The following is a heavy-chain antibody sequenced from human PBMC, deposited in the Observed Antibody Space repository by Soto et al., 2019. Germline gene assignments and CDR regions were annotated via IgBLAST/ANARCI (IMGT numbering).Heavy chain of an antibody. J-gene: IGHJ4*02. Sequence: LSVRCTVAWGSSVGGGDCCSCIRKHPGKGLEWIGYIYYSGSTYYNPSLKSRVTISVDTSKNQFSLKLSSVTAADTAVYYCERGPRLSSSWSYFDYWGQGTLVTVSS. CDR2: IYYSGST. V-gene: IGHV4-31*03. D-gene: IGHD6-13*01. CDR1: WGSSVGGGDC. CDR3: ERGPRLSSSWSYFDY.